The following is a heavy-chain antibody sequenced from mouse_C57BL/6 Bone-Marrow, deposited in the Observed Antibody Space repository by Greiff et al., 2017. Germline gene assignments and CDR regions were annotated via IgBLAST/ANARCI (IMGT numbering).Heavy chain of an antibody. J-gene: IGHJ1*03. CDR3: ARPPYYYGSSRGYFDV. V-gene: IGHV5-6*01. Sequence: EVQRVESGGDLVKPGGSLKLSCAASGFTFSSYGMSWVRQTPDKRLEWVATISSGGSYTYYPDSVKGRFTISRDNAKNTLYLQMSSLKSEDTAMYYCARPPYYYGSSRGYFDVWGTGTTVTVSS. CDR1: GFTFSSYG. CDR2: ISSGGSYT. D-gene: IGHD1-1*01.